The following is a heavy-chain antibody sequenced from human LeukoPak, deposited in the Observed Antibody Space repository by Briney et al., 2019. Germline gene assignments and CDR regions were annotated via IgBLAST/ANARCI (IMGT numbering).Heavy chain of an antibody. CDR3: ARDLVQYCSSTSCYHPGYGMDV. Sequence: GGSLRLSCAASGFTFSSYSMNWVRQAPGKGLEWVSSISSNSSYIYYADSVKGRFTISRDNAKNSLYLQMNSLRAEDTAVYYCARDLVQYCSSTSCYHPGYGMDVWGQGTTVTVSS. CDR2: ISSNSSYI. V-gene: IGHV3-21*01. D-gene: IGHD2-2*01. CDR1: GFTFSSYS. J-gene: IGHJ6*02.